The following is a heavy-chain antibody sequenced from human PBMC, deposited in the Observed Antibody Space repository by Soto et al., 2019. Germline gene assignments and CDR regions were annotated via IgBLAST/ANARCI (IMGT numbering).Heavy chain of an antibody. CDR1: GFSLSTSGVG. J-gene: IGHJ4*02. CDR2: IYWDDDK. CDR3: AREQWLGKGHYFDY. D-gene: IGHD6-19*01. V-gene: IGHV2-5*02. Sequence: QITLKESGPTLVKPTQTLTLTCTFSGFSLSTSGVGVGWIRQPPGKALEWLALIYWDDDKRYSPSLKSRLTITKDTSKNQVVLTMTNMDPVDTATYYCAREQWLGKGHYFDYWGQGTLVTVSS.